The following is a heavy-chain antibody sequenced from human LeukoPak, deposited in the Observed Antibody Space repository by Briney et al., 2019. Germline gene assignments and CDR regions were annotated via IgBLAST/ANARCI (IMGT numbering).Heavy chain of an antibody. CDR3: ARARVEDSGSYYKQNKGQIVDAFDI. V-gene: IGHV3-21*01. CDR1: GFTSSSYS. Sequence: GGSLRLSCAASGFTSSSYSMNWVRQAPGKGLEWVSSISSSSSYIYYADSVKGRFTISRDNAKNSLYLQMNSLRAEDTAVYYCARARVEDSGSYYKQNKGQIVDAFDIWGQGTMVTVSS. J-gene: IGHJ3*02. D-gene: IGHD1-26*01. CDR2: ISSSSSYI.